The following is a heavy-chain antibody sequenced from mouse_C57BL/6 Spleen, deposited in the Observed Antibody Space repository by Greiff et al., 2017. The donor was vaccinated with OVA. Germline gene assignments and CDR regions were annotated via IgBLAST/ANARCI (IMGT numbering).Heavy chain of an antibody. D-gene: IGHD4-1*01. CDR2: INPNNGGT. J-gene: IGHJ3*01. CDR3: ARTLTRSEFAY. V-gene: IGHV1-26*01. Sequence: VQLQQSGPELVKPGASVKISCKASGYTFTDYYMNWVKQSHGKSLEWIGDINPNNGGTSYNQKFKGKATLTVDKSSSTAYMELRSLTSEDSAVYYCARTLTRSEFAYWGQGTLVTVAA. CDR1: GYTFTDYY.